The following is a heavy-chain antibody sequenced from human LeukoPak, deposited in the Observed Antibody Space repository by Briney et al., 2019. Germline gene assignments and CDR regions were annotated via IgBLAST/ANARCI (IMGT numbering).Heavy chain of an antibody. J-gene: IGHJ3*02. V-gene: IGHV4-30-4*01. CDR3: ARDHDYGDYVRAFDI. D-gene: IGHD4-17*01. CDR2: IYYSGST. Sequence: SETLSLTCTVSGGSISSGDYYWGWLRQPPGKGLEGLGYIYYSGSTYDNTSLNSRVTISVDTSKTQFSLRLSSVTAADTAVYYCARDHDYGDYVRAFDIWGQGTMVTVSS. CDR1: GGSISSGDYY.